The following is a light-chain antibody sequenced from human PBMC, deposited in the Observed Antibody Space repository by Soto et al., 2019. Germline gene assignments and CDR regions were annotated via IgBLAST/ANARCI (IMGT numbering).Light chain of an antibody. V-gene: IGKV1-27*01. CDR2: AAS. J-gene: IGKJ1*01. CDR1: QGINNY. CDR3: QKYNSAPWT. Sequence: DIQMTQSPTSLSASVGDRVTITCRAIQGINNYLAWYQQKPGKVPKLLIYAASTLQSGVPSRFSCSGSATDFTLTISSLQPEDVATYYCQKYNSAPWTFGQGTKVEIK.